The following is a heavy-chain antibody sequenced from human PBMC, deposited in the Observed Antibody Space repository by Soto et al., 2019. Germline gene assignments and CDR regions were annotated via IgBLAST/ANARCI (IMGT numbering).Heavy chain of an antibody. CDR2: ISSSSGYI. Sequence: GGSLRLSCAATGFTFSTYSMNWVRQAPGKGLEWVSSISSSSGYIYYADSVKGRFTISRDDAKNSLSLQMNSLRAEDTAVYYCARVRSYSYGQGYGMEVWGQGTTVTVSS. CDR3: ARVRSYSYGQGYGMEV. D-gene: IGHD5-18*01. V-gene: IGHV3-21*01. J-gene: IGHJ6*02. CDR1: GFTFSTYS.